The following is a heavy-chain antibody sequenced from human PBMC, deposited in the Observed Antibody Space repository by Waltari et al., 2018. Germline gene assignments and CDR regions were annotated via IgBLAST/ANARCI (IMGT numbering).Heavy chain of an antibody. V-gene: IGHV4-4*07. CDR2: MYTSGST. CDR1: GGPFSGYS. D-gene: IGHD1-26*01. J-gene: IGHJ3*02. Sequence: QVQLQASGPGLVRPSETLSPTCSVSGGPFSGYSCSWFRQPAEKGLEWIGRMYTSGSTNYYPSLKSRFTMSIDTSKNQFSLKLSSVTAADTAVYYCARSSASYSSWAFDIWGQGTMVIVSS. CDR3: ARSSASYSSWAFDI.